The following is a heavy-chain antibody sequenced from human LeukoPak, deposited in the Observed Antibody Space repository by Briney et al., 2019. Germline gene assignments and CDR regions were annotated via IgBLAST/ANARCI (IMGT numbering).Heavy chain of an antibody. D-gene: IGHD3-10*01. Sequence: SETLSLTCTVSGGSISSSSYYWGWIRQPPGKGLEWIGSIYYSGSTYYNPSLKSRVTISVDTSKNQFSLKLSSVTAADTAVYYCARVGRGPSGSYYYYFDYWGQGTLVTVSS. V-gene: IGHV4-39*07. J-gene: IGHJ4*02. CDR1: GGSISSSSYY. CDR2: IYYSGST. CDR3: ARVGRGPSGSYYYYFDY.